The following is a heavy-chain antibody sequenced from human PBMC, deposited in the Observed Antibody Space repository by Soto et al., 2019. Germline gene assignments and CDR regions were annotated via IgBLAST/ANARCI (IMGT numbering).Heavy chain of an antibody. Sequence: GGLRLSCAASGFTFSSYWMSWVRQAPGKGLEWVANIKQDGSEKYYVDSVKGRFTISRDNAKNSLYLQMNSLRAEDTAVYYCAREDILTGYYYYYGMDVWGQGTTVTSP. D-gene: IGHD3-9*01. CDR3: AREDILTGYYYYYGMDV. CDR2: IKQDGSEK. CDR1: GFTFSSYW. J-gene: IGHJ6*02. V-gene: IGHV3-7*03.